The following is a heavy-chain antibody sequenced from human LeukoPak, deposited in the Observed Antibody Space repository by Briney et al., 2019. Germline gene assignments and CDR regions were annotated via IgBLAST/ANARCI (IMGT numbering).Heavy chain of an antibody. CDR1: GGSMSTYY. V-gene: IGHV4-59*08. D-gene: IGHD3-16*02. CDR3: ARRAFGGVIAANWFDP. J-gene: IGHJ5*02. Sequence: SETLSLTCTVSGGSMSTYYWSWIRQPPGKGLEWIGYIYDNGYTHYNPSLKSRVSISLDTSKSQFSLNLSSVTAADTAVYYCARRAFGGVIAANWFDPWGQGSLVTVSS. CDR2: IYDNGYT.